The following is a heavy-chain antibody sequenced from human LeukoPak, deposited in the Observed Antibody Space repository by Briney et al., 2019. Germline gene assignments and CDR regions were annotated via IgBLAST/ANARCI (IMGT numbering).Heavy chain of an antibody. CDR1: APSISSSSCY. CDR2: IYYSGST. V-gene: IGHV4-39*02. CDR3: ARPGSRYYYYGMDV. D-gene: IGHD3-10*01. J-gene: IGHJ6*02. Sequence: SQTLSLTWTVSAPSISSSSCYWGWIRQPPGKGLEWTARIYYSGSTYYNPSLKRRVTISVDTSKNHFSLKLSSVTAADTAVYYCARPGSRYYYYGMDVWGQGTTVTVSS.